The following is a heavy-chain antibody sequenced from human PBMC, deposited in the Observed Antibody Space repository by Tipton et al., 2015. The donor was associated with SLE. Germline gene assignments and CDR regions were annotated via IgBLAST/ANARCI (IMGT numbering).Heavy chain of an antibody. D-gene: IGHD6-13*01. J-gene: IGHJ4*02. V-gene: IGHV4-59*01. CDR1: GGSITSYY. CDR3: ASHSSSWFLDY. CDR2: VYYSGTS. Sequence: TLSLTCTVSGGSITSYYWSWIRQPPGKGLEWIGFVYYSGTSGYNASLKSRITISVDTSKNQFSLKLSSVTAADTAVYYCASHSSSWFLDYWGQGTLVTVSS.